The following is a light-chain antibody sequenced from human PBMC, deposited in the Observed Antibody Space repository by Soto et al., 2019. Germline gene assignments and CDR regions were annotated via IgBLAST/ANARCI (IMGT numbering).Light chain of an antibody. CDR1: SSDVGGYNY. CDR2: DVS. CDR3: SSYTSSSTLNV. J-gene: IGLJ1*01. Sequence: QSVLTQPASVSGSPGQSITISCTGTSSDVGGYNYVSWYQQHPGKAPRLMIYDVSNRPSGGSNRFSGSKSGNTASLNISGLQAEDEADYYCSSYTSSSTLNVFGTGTKLTVL. V-gene: IGLV2-14*01.